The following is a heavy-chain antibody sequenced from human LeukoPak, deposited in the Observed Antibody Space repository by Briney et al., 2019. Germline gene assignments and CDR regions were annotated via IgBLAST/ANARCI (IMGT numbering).Heavy chain of an antibody. CDR2: ITSSSTI. J-gene: IGHJ3*02. D-gene: IGHD2-2*01. Sequence: GGSLRLSCAASGFTFSSYSMNWVRQAPGKGLEWVSYITSSSTIYYADSVKGRFTISRDNAKNSLYLQMNGLRGEDTAVYYCARGAPRAYCSTTSCWGAFDIWGQGTMVTVSS. CDR1: GFTFSSYS. V-gene: IGHV3-48*01. CDR3: ARGAPRAYCSTTSCWGAFDI.